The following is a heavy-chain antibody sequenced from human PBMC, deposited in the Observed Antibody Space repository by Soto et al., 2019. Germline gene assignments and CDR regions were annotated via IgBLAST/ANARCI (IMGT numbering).Heavy chain of an antibody. D-gene: IGHD3-3*01. CDR2: IYWDDGK. J-gene: IGHJ6*03. V-gene: IGHV2-5*02. CDR3: AHSRDCCSGYYGYYYYYMAS. CDR1: WLSLSTSGVG. Sequence: QSTLKESGPTLVKPTQTLTLTCTFSWLSLSTSGVGVCWIRQPPGQALEWLTLIYWDDGKRYSPSLKSRLTITKDTSKNQVVLTMTNLSPVDTAPYYCAHSRDCCSGYYGYYYYYMASWDNGTTLTFS.